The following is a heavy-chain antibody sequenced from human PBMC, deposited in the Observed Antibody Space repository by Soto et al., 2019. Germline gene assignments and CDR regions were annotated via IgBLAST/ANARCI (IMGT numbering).Heavy chain of an antibody. CDR3: ARGGVGSSWLKYYFDY. CDR2: INPSGGST. D-gene: IGHD6-13*01. Sequence: ASVKVSCKASGYTFTSYYMHWVRQAPGQGLEWMGIINPSGGSTSYAQKFQGRVTMTRDTSTSTVYMELSSLRSEDTAAYYCARGGVGSSWLKYYFDYWGQGTLVTVSS. CDR1: GYTFTSYY. V-gene: IGHV1-46*01. J-gene: IGHJ4*02.